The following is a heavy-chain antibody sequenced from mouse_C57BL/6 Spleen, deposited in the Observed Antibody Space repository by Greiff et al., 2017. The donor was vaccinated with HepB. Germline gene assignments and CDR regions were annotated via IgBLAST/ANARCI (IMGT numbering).Heavy chain of an antibody. CDR3: AGQYDYDGAWFAY. V-gene: IGHV3-6*01. CDR2: ISYDGSN. J-gene: IGHJ3*01. CDR1: GYSITSGYY. D-gene: IGHD2-4*01. Sequence: EVKLMESGPGLVKPSQSLSLTCSVTGYSITSGYYWNWIRQFPGNKLEWMGYISYDGSNNYNPSLKNRIYITRDTSKNQFFLKLNSVTTEDTATYYCAGQYDYDGAWFAYWGQGTLVTVSA.